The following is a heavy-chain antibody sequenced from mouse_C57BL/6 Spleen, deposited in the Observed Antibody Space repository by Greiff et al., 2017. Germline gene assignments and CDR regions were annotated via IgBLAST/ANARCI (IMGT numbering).Heavy chain of an antibody. CDR1: GYAFTNYL. Sequence: VQLQQSGAELVRPGTSVKVSCKASGYAFTNYLIEWVKQRPGQGLEWIGVINPGSGGTNYNEKFKGKATLTADKSSSTAYMQLSSLTSEDSAVYFCARGTTVVATSDWYFDVWGTGTTVTVSS. D-gene: IGHD1-1*01. J-gene: IGHJ1*03. CDR3: ARGTTVVATSDWYFDV. CDR2: INPGSGGT. V-gene: IGHV1-54*01.